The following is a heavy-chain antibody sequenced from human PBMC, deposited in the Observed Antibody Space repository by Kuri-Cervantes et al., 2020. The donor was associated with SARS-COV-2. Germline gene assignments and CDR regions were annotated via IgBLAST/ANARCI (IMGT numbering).Heavy chain of an antibody. CDR1: GFTFGDYA. D-gene: IGHD7-27*01. CDR3: ARDLRLGKSLDY. V-gene: IGHV3-11*04. CDR2: IGTSGGFI. Sequence: GGSLRLSCTASGFTFGDYAMSWIRQAPGKGLEWVSNIGTSGGFIFYADSVKGRFTISRDNAKNSVYLQMNSLTADDTAVYYCARDLRLGKSLDYWGQGTLVTVSS. J-gene: IGHJ4*02.